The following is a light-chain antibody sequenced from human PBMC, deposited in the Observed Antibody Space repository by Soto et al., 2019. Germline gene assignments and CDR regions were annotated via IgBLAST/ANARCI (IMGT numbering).Light chain of an antibody. V-gene: IGKV3-20*01. CDR1: QSATSNSY. CDR2: GAS. J-gene: IGKJ3*01. Sequence: EIVLTQSPGTLSLSPGKRATLSCRASQSATSNSYLAWYQQKPGQAPRLLIYGASNRATGIPDRFSGSGSGTDFTLTISRLEPEDFAMYYCQQYGSSPTVFTFGPGTKVDIK. CDR3: QQYGSSPTVFT.